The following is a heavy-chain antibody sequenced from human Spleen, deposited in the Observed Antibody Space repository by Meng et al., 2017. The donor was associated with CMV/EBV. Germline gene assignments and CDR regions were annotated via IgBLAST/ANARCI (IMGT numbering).Heavy chain of an antibody. D-gene: IGHD3-3*01. Sequence: GESLKISCAASGFPFNYYWMHWVRQAPGKGLVWVSRIDSDGGRADYADSVKGRFTISRDNSKNTLYLQMNSLRAEDTAVYYCARDPRYYDFWSGPPGDYWGQGTLVTVSS. CDR2: IDSDGGRA. V-gene: IGHV3-74*01. CDR3: ARDPRYYDFWSGPPGDY. J-gene: IGHJ4*02. CDR1: GFPFNYYW.